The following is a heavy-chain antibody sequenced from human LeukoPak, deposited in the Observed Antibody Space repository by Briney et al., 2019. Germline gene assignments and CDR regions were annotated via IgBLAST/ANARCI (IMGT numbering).Heavy chain of an antibody. D-gene: IGHD6-13*01. J-gene: IGHJ6*04. CDR1: GFTFSSYG. V-gene: IGHV3-33*01. CDR2: IWYDGSNK. CDR3: ARERDSSSWPHYGMDV. Sequence: GRSLRLSCAASGFTFSSYGMHWVRQAPGKGLEWVAVIWYDGSNKYYADSVKSRFTISRDNSKNTLYLQMNSLRAEDTAVYYCARERDSSSWPHYGMDVWGKGTTVTVSS.